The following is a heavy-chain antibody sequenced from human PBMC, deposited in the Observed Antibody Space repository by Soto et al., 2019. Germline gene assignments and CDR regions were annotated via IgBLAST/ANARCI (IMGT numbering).Heavy chain of an antibody. CDR2: ISYDGSNK. J-gene: IGHJ4*02. CDR3: AKGSTAMTYFDY. D-gene: IGHD5-18*01. CDR1: GFTFSSYG. V-gene: IGHV3-30*18. Sequence: QVQLVESGGGVVQPGRSLRLSCAASGFTFSSYGMHWVLQAPGKGLERVAVISYDGSNKYYADSVKGRFTSSRDNSKNTLYLKMNSLRAEDTEVYYCAKGSTAMTYFDYWGQGTLVTVSS.